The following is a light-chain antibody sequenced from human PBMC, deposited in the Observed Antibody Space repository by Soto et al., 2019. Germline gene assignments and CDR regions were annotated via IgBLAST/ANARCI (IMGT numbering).Light chain of an antibody. CDR1: QSVSSSY. CDR2: GAS. CDR3: QQYGSSPRT. Sequence: EIVLTQSPGTLSLSPGERATLSCRASQSVSSSYLAWYQQKPGQAPRPLIYGASSRATGIPARFRGSGSGTDFTLTISRLEPEDFAVYYCQQYGSSPRTFGQGTKVDIK. V-gene: IGKV3-20*01. J-gene: IGKJ1*01.